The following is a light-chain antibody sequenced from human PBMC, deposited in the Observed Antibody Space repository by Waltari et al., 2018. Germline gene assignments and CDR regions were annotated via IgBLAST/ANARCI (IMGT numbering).Light chain of an antibody. Sequence: EIVMTQSPATLSVSPGERATLSCRASQSVSSNLAWYQQKPGQAPRLLIYGASTRATGIPARFSGSGSGTEFTLTISSLQSEDFPVYYCQQYNNWPPGFTFGPGTKVDIK. CDR1: QSVSSN. CDR2: GAS. V-gene: IGKV3-15*01. J-gene: IGKJ3*01. CDR3: QQYNNWPPGFT.